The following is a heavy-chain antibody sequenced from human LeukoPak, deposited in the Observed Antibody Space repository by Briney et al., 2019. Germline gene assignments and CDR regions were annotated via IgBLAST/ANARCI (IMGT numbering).Heavy chain of an antibody. D-gene: IGHD3-10*01. Sequence: GGSLRLSCAASGFTFSGSAMHWVRQVSGKGLEWVGRIRSKANSYATAYAASVKGRFTISRDDSKNTAYLQMNSLKTEDTAVYYCEARVSERGYWGQGTLVTVSS. CDR2: IRSKANSYAT. V-gene: IGHV3-73*01. CDR1: GFTFSGSA. J-gene: IGHJ4*02. CDR3: EARVSERGY.